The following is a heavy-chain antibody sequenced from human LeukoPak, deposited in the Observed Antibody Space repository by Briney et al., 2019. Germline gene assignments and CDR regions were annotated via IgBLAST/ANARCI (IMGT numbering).Heavy chain of an antibody. CDR1: GGSISSGSYY. CDR2: IYTSGST. D-gene: IGHD3-10*01. Sequence: SETLSLTCTVSGGSISSGSYYWSWIRQPAGKGLEWIGRIYTSGSTNYNPSLKSRVTISVDTSKNQFSLKLSSVTAADTAVYYCARDRRMVRGVIPAFDIWGQGTMATVSS. J-gene: IGHJ3*02. CDR3: ARDRRMVRGVIPAFDI. V-gene: IGHV4-61*02.